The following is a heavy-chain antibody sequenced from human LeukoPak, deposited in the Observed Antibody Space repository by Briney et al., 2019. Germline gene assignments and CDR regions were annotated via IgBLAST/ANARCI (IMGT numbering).Heavy chain of an antibody. Sequence: PGGSLRLSCGASGFTFSSYAMSWVRQAPGKGLEWVSAISNSGGRTYYEDSVKGRFTISRDNSDNTLYLQMNNLRAEDTALYYCAREYYGSGSYDSWGHGTLVTVSS. CDR2: ISNSGGRT. J-gene: IGHJ5*01. D-gene: IGHD3-10*01. CDR1: GFTFSSYA. CDR3: AREYYGSGSYDS. V-gene: IGHV3-23*01.